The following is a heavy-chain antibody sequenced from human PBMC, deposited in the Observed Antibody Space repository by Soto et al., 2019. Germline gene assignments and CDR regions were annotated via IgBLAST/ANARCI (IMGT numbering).Heavy chain of an antibody. D-gene: IGHD6-19*01. CDR2: IYYSGST. Sequence: QVQLQESGPGLVKPSQTLSLTCTVSGASISSGGYYWSWIRQHPGKGLEWIGYIYYSGSTYYNPSLKSRLTISVDTSKNQFSLKLSSVTAADTAVYYCATRGSGWYDFDNWGQGTLVTVSS. V-gene: IGHV4-31*03. CDR3: ATRGSGWYDFDN. CDR1: GASISSGGYY. J-gene: IGHJ4*02.